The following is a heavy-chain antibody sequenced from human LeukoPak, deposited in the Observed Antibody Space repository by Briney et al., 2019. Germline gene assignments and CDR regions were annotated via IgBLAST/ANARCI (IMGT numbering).Heavy chain of an antibody. V-gene: IGHV5-51*01. Sequence: GESLKISCQGSGYRFTSYWIGWVRQVPGKGLEWMGIIYPHDSDTRYSPSFQGQVTISVDKSISTAFLQWSSLKASDTAMYYCARARFCSSGTCYAENWGQGTLVTVSS. J-gene: IGHJ4*02. CDR2: IYPHDSDT. CDR3: ARARFCSSGTCYAEN. D-gene: IGHD2-15*01. CDR1: GYRFTSYW.